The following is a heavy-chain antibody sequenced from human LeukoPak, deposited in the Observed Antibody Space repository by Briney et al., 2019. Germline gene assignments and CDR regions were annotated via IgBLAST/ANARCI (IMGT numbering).Heavy chain of an antibody. D-gene: IGHD3-3*01. CDR2: ISPNSGGT. CDR1: GYTFTGYY. V-gene: IGHV1-2*02. Sequence: GASVKVSCKASGYTFTGYYMHWVRQAPGQGLEWMRWISPNSGGTNYAQKFQGRVTMTRDTSISTAYMELSRLRSDDTAVYYCARRVTIYAFDIWGQGTMVTVSS. J-gene: IGHJ3*02. CDR3: ARRVTIYAFDI.